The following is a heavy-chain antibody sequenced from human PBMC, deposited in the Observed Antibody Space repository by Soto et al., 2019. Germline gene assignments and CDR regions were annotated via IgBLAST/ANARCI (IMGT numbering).Heavy chain of an antibody. CDR3: ATSTWYAFDI. Sequence: EVQLVESGGGLVKPGGSLRLSCAASGFTFSNSIINWVRQAPGQGLEWVSSISGSSDFLYYADSVKGRFTISRDTATNSLYLQMNSLRAEDTAVYYCATSTWYAFDIWGLGTMVTVSS. D-gene: IGHD6-13*01. V-gene: IGHV3-21*01. J-gene: IGHJ3*02. CDR1: GFTFSNSI. CDR2: ISGSSDFL.